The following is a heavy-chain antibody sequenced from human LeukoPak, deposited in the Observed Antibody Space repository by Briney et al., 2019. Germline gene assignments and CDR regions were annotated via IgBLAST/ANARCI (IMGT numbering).Heavy chain of an antibody. D-gene: IGHD3-3*01. J-gene: IGHJ4*02. V-gene: IGHV3-7*01. CDR3: ASDQYDFWSGYPYYFDY. Sequence: GGSLRLSCAASGFTFSSYAMSWVRQAPGKGLEWVANIKEDGSEKYYVDSVKGRFTISRDNAKNSLYLQMNSLRAEDTAVYYCASDQYDFWSGYPYYFDYWGQGTLVTVSS. CDR1: GFTFSSYA. CDR2: IKEDGSEK.